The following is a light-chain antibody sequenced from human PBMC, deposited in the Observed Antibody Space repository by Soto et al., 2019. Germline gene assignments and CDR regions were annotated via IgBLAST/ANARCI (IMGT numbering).Light chain of an antibody. CDR3: CSYAGSDTFII. V-gene: IGLV2-23*02. CDR1: SSDVWTYNL. CDR2: GVS. Sequence: QSVLTQPASVSGSPGQSITISCTGTSSDVWTYNLVSWYQQHPDKAPKLVIYGVSKRPSGVSNRFSGSKSGNTASLTISGLQAEDEADYYCCSYAGSDTFIIFGGGTKLTVL. J-gene: IGLJ2*01.